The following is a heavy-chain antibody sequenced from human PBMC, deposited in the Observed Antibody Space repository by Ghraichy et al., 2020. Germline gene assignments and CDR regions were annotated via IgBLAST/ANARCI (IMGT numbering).Heavy chain of an antibody. D-gene: IGHD4-17*01. Sequence: LSLTCAASGFDFSSYSMHWVRQAPGKGLEWVAVISSGEYDKYYGDSVKGRFAISRDNSKNILYLHLNSLRDEDTAVYYCARPTVTANTRYLDHWGQGTLVTVSS. CDR2: ISSGEYDK. CDR1: GFDFSSYS. V-gene: IGHV3-30*09. J-gene: IGHJ4*02. CDR3: ARPTVTANTRYLDH.